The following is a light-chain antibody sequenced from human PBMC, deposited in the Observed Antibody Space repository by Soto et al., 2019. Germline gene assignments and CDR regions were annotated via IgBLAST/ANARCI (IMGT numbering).Light chain of an antibody. CDR2: DVS. V-gene: IGLV2-11*01. CDR3: CSYAGSYTLGV. CDR1: SSDVGSYNF. J-gene: IGLJ2*01. Sequence: QSALTQPRSASGSPGQSVTISCTGTSSDVGSYNFVSWYQQHPGKAPKLMIYDVSKRPSGVPDRFSGSKSGNTASLTISWLQAEDEADYYCCSYAGSYTLGVFGGGTKLTVL.